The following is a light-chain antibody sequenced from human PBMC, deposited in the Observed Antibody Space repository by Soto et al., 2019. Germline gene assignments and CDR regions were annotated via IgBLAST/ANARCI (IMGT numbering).Light chain of an antibody. CDR2: GAS. CDR1: QSISNW. J-gene: IGKJ1*01. CDR3: QQYNSYWT. V-gene: IGKV1-5*03. Sequence: DIQLTQSPSTLSASIGDRVTITCRASQSISNWLAWYQQRPGKAPKLLIYGASTLESGVPSRFSGSGSGTECTLTIDSLQPDDVATYYCQQYNSYWTFGQGTKVEIE.